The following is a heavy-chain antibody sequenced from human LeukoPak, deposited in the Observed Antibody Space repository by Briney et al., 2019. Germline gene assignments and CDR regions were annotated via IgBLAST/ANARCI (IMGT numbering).Heavy chain of an antibody. V-gene: IGHV5-51*01. Sequence: GESLKISCKGSGFSFTSYWIGWVRQMPGKGLEWMGIIYPGDSDTRYNPSFQGQVTLSADKSIGTAYLQWSSLKASDTAMYYCARSSTNWFDPWGQGTLVTVSS. CDR2: IYPGDSDT. CDR3: ARSSTNWFDP. J-gene: IGHJ5*02. D-gene: IGHD2-8*01. CDR1: GFSFTSYW.